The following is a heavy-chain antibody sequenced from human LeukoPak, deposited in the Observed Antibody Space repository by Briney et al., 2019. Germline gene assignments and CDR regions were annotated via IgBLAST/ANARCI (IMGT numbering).Heavy chain of an antibody. V-gene: IGHV3-66*02. J-gene: IGHJ6*02. CDR3: ARNRYYGLDV. CDR1: GFTVNSND. Sequence: GGSLRLSCAASGFTVNSNDMSWVRQAPGKGLEWVSVIFSGGSTYHADSVKGRFTISSDNSKNTLYLQMNSLRVDDTSVYYCARNRYYGLDVWGQGTTVTVSS. CDR2: IFSGGST.